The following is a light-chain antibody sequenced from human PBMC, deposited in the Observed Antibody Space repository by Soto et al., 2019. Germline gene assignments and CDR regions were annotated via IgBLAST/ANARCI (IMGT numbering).Light chain of an antibody. CDR2: EVY. CDR3: SSYAGYNNFV. V-gene: IGLV2-8*01. J-gene: IGLJ1*01. Sequence: QSALTQPPSASGSPGQSVTISCTGTSSDVGGYNYVSWYQQHPGKAPKLLIFEVYKRPSGFPNRFSGSKSGNRASLTVSGLEAEDEADYYCSSYAGYNNFVFGTGTKLTVL. CDR1: SSDVGGYNY.